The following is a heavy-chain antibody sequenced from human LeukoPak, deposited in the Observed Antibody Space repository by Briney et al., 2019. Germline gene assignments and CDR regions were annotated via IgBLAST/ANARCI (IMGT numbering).Heavy chain of an antibody. Sequence: GGSLRLSCVGSGFTISNYWMHWVRQAPGTGLVWVSRIHPDGSITTYADSVKGRFTISRDNAKNTLYLQMNSLRTEDTAVYYCVRDRGDGYNQIDYWGQGTLVTVSS. V-gene: IGHV3-74*03. J-gene: IGHJ4*02. D-gene: IGHD5-24*01. CDR1: GFTISNYW. CDR2: IHPDGSIT. CDR3: VRDRGDGYNQIDY.